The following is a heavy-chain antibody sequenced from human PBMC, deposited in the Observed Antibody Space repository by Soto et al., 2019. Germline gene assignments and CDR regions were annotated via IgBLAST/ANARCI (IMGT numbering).Heavy chain of an antibody. CDR2: ISSSGGGS. CDR3: AKDCPYSVTWFGFYYFDQ. D-gene: IGHD3-10*01. Sequence: GGSLRLSCAASGFTFSNYAMSWVRQAPGKGLEWVSTISSSGGGSHHADSVKGRFTISRDNSKNTLYLQMNSLRAEDTAVYYCAKDCPYSVTWFGFYYFDQWGPGTLVTVS. V-gene: IGHV3-23*01. CDR1: GFTFSNYA. J-gene: IGHJ4*02.